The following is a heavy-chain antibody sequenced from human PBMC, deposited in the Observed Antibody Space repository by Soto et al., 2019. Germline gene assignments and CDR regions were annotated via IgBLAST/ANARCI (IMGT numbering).Heavy chain of an antibody. CDR3: AKREAEVISIYYFDY. D-gene: IGHD3-16*02. CDR1: GFTFSSYA. J-gene: IGHJ4*02. CDR2: ISGSGGST. Sequence: GGSLRLSCAASGFTFSSYAMSWVRQAPGKGLEWVPAISGSGGSTYYADSVKGRFTISRDNSKNTLYLQMNSLRAEDTAVYYCAKREAEVISIYYFDYWGQGTLVTVSS. V-gene: IGHV3-23*01.